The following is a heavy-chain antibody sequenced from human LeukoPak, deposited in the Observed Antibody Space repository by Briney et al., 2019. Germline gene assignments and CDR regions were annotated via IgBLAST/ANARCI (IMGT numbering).Heavy chain of an antibody. Sequence: GGSLRLSCAASGFTFSDYYMSWISQAPGKGLEWVSYISSSSSYTNYADSVKGRFTISRDNAKNSLYLQMNSLRAEDTAVYYCARGNTYCSSNSCRRNNWFDPWGEATLVTVSS. V-gene: IGHV3-11*06. J-gene: IGHJ5*02. CDR1: GFTFSDYY. CDR2: ISSSSSYT. CDR3: ARGNTYCSSNSCRRNNWFDP. D-gene: IGHD2-2*01.